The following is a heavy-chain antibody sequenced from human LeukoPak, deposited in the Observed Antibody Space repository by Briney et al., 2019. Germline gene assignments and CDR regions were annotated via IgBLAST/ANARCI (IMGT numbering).Heavy chain of an antibody. D-gene: IGHD2-15*01. J-gene: IGHJ4*02. Sequence: PSETLSLTCAVYGGSFIGYYWSWLRQPPGKGLEWIGEINHSGSTNFNPSLKSRVTISVDTSKNPFSLKLSSVTAADTAVYYCASAVVVVAATWFDYWGQGTLVTVSS. CDR1: GGSFIGYY. CDR3: ASAVVVVAATWFDY. V-gene: IGHV4-34*01. CDR2: INHSGST.